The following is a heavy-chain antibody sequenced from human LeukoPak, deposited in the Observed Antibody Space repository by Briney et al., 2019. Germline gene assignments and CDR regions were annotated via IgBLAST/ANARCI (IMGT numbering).Heavy chain of an antibody. V-gene: IGHV4-39*01. CDR3: ARVSKRWFGELSRAFDI. Sequence: SETLSLTCTVSGGSISSSSYYWGWIRQPPGKGLEWIGSIYYSGSTYYNPSLKSRVTISVDTSKNQFSLKLSSVTAADTAVYYCARVSKRWFGELSRAFDIWGQGTMVTVSS. D-gene: IGHD3-10*01. CDR1: GGSISSSSYY. CDR2: IYYSGST. J-gene: IGHJ3*02.